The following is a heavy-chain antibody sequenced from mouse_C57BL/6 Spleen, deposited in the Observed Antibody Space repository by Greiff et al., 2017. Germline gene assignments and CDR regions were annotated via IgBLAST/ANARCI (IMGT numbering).Heavy chain of an antibody. CDR2: INPNNGGT. Sequence: EVQLQQSGPELVKPGASVKMSCTASGYTFTDYYMNWVKQSHGQSLEWIGDINPNNGGTSYNQKFKGKATLTVDKSSSTASMELRSLTSEDAAVYYCARSYVYGDGEVWGTGTTVTVSS. V-gene: IGHV1-26*01. J-gene: IGHJ1*03. D-gene: IGHD2-2*01. CDR1: GYTFTDYY. CDR3: ARSYVYGDGEV.